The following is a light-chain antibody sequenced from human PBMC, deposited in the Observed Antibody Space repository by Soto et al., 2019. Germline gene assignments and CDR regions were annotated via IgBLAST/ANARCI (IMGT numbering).Light chain of an antibody. V-gene: IGKV3-11*01. Sequence: NVLTQSSATLSLSPGERATLSCRASQSVSNYVAWYQQKPGQAPRLLIYDASNRATGIPARFSGSGSGTDFTLTISSLEHEDFAVYYCQQRSKWLFGPGTKVDXK. J-gene: IGKJ3*01. CDR2: DAS. CDR3: QQRSKWL. CDR1: QSVSNY.